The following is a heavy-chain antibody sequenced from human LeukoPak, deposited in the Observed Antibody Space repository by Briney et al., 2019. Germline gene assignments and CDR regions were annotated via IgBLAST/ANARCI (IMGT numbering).Heavy chain of an antibody. V-gene: IGHV3-13*01. CDR1: GFTFSSYD. CDR3: ARDRFGDYYMDV. CDR2: IGTAGDT. Sequence: GGSLRLSCAASGFTFSSYDMHWVHQATGKGLEWVSAIGTAGDTYYPGSVKGRFTISRENAKNSLYLQMNSLRAGDTAVYYCARDRFGDYYMDVWGKGTTVTVSS. J-gene: IGHJ6*03. D-gene: IGHD3-10*01.